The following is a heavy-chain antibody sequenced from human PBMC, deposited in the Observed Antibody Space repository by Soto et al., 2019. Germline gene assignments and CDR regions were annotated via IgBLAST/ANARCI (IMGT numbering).Heavy chain of an antibody. V-gene: IGHV1-2*02. J-gene: IGHJ4*02. CDR2: INPTSGGT. Sequence: QVQLVQSGAEVKKPGASVKVSCKTSGYTFAAYYIHWIRQAPGQGLEWMGWINPTSGGTVYAQNFQDRVTMTRDTSISTADMELRRLNSDDTAVYYCARDPDYGDYWGYFVDSWGQGTPVTVSS. D-gene: IGHD4-17*01. CDR1: GYTFAAYY. CDR3: ARDPDYGDYWGYFVDS.